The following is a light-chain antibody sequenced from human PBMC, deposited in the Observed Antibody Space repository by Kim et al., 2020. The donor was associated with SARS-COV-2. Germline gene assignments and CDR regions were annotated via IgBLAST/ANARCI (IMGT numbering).Light chain of an antibody. Sequence: EIVLTQSPGPLSLSPGERATLSCRASQSVSSSYLAWYQQKPGQAPRLLIYGASSRATGTPDRFSGSGSGTDFTLTISRLEPEDFAVYYCQQYGSSRTFGQGTRLEIK. CDR2: GAS. V-gene: IGKV3-20*01. J-gene: IGKJ5*01. CDR3: QQYGSSRT. CDR1: QSVSSSY.